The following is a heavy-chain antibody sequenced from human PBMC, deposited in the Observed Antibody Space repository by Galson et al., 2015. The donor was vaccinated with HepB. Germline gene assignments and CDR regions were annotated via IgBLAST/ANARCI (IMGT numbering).Heavy chain of an antibody. CDR3: ARDTVQTGTTGSTTFDY. CDR2: ISAYNGNT. D-gene: IGHD1-1*01. J-gene: IGHJ4*02. CDR1: GYTFSTYG. V-gene: IGHV1-18*01. Sequence: SVKVSCKASGYTFSTYGISWVRQAPGQGLEWMGWISAYNGNTNYAQKFQDRVTMTTDTSTSTAYMELRSLTSDDTAVYYCARDTVQTGTTGSTTFDYWGLGTLVTVSS.